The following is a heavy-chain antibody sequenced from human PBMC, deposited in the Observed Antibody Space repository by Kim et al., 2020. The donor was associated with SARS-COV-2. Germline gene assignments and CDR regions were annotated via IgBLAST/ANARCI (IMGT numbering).Heavy chain of an antibody. J-gene: IGHJ4*02. V-gene: IGHV4-34*01. CDR2: T. CDR3: ARRIAARLPSY. Sequence: TNYNPSLKSRVTISVDTSKNQFSLKRSSVTAADTAVYYCARRIAARLPSYWGQGTLVTVSS. D-gene: IGHD6-6*01.